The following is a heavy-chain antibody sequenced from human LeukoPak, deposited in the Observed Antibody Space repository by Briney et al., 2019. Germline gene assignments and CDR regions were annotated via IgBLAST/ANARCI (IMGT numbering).Heavy chain of an antibody. Sequence: PSETLSPTCTVSGGSISSYYWSWIRQPPGKGLEWIGYIYYSGSTNYNPSLKSRVTISVDTSKNQFSLKLSSVTAADTAVYYCARGGGISPFDYWGQGTLVTVSS. CDR3: ARGGGISPFDY. J-gene: IGHJ4*02. V-gene: IGHV4-59*01. CDR2: IYYSGST. D-gene: IGHD2/OR15-2a*01. CDR1: GGSISSYY.